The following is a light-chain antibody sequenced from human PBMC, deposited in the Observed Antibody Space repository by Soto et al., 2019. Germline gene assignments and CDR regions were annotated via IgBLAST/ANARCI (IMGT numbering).Light chain of an antibody. V-gene: IGLV1-40*01. Sequence: QSVLTQPPSVSEAPGQRVTISCTGSSSNIGAGYEAHWYQQVPGTAPKLLIYENNNRPSGVPDRFSGSKSGTSASLAITGLLDDDEAEYYCQSYDSSLSGYVFGSGTKVTVL. CDR1: SSNIGAGYE. CDR2: ENN. J-gene: IGLJ1*01. CDR3: QSYDSSLSGYV.